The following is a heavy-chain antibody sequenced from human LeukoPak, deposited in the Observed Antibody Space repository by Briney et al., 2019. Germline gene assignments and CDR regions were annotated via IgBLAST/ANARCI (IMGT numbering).Heavy chain of an antibody. J-gene: IGHJ4*02. CDR2: IYHSGST. Sequence: SETLSLTCTVSGYSISSGYYWGWIRQPPGKGLEWIGSIYHSGSTYYNPSLKSRVTISVDTSKNQFSLKLSSVTAADTAVYYCARDPTYYYDSSGYYGDDYWGQGTLVTVSS. CDR3: ARDPTYYYDSSGYYGDDY. V-gene: IGHV4-38-2*02. D-gene: IGHD3-22*01. CDR1: GYSISSGYY.